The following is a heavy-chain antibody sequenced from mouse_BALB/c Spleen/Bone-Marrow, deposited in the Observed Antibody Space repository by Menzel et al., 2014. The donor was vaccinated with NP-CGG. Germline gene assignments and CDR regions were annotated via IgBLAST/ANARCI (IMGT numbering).Heavy chain of an antibody. CDR1: GYVFSTYW. V-gene: IGHV1-80*01. CDR3: ARSGYGSSYDY. D-gene: IGHD1-1*01. J-gene: IGHJ2*01. CDR2: IYPGDGDT. Sequence: QVQLQQSGAELVRPGSSVKISCKASGYVFSTYWMNWVKQRPGQGLEWIGQIYPGDGDTNYNGKFKGTVTLTADKSSSTAYMQLSSLTSEDSAVYFCARSGYGSSYDYWGQGTTLTVSS.